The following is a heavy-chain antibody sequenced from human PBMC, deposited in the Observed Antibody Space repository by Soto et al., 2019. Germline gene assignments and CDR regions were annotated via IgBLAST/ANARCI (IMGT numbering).Heavy chain of an antibody. Sequence: SETLSLTCTVSGGSISSSSYYWGWIRQPPGKGLEWIGSIYYSGSTYYNPSLKSRVTISVDTSKNQFSLKLSSVTAADTAVYYCARQGGGWLDYYFDYWGQGTLVTVSS. J-gene: IGHJ4*02. CDR1: GGSISSSSYY. CDR2: IYYSGST. D-gene: IGHD3-9*01. V-gene: IGHV4-39*01. CDR3: ARQGGGWLDYYFDY.